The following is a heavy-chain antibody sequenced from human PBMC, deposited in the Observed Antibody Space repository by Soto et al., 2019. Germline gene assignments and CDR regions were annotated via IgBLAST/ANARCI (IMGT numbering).Heavy chain of an antibody. J-gene: IGHJ3*02. CDR2: IDIGGST. D-gene: IGHD3-3*01. Sequence: GGSLRLSCAASVFTVSSNYMSWVRQAPGKWLEWFSVIDIGGSTYXSDSVKGRXXLSRHNSKNTLXLQMNXHRSEDTPVXYCATRSGYYPDDDFDIWGQGTMVTVS. CDR3: ATRSGYYPDDDFDI. V-gene: IGHV3-53*04. CDR1: VFTVSSNY.